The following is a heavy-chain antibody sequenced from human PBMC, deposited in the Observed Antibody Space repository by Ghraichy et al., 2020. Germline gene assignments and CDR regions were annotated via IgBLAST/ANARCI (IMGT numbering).Heavy chain of an antibody. Sequence: ASVKVSCKASGYTFTSYDINWVRQASGQGLEWMGWMKPNSGNTGYAQKFQGRVTMTRNTSISTAYMELTSLRSEDTAVYYCATRSNYDDSGGSKPYGMDVWGQGTTVTVSS. CDR2: MKPNSGNT. D-gene: IGHD3-10*01. V-gene: IGHV1-8*01. CDR3: ATRSNYDDSGGSKPYGMDV. CDR1: GYTFTSYD. J-gene: IGHJ6*02.